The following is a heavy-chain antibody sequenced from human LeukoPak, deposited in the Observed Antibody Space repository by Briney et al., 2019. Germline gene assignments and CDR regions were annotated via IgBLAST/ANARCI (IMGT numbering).Heavy chain of an antibody. CDR3: ARGPSRMVYAKTKNWFDP. CDR1: GGSFSGYY. D-gene: IGHD2-8*01. V-gene: IGHV4-34*01. Sequence: PSETLSLTCAVYGGSFSGYYLSWIRQPPGKGLEWIGEINHSGSTNYNPSLKSRVTISVDTSKNQFSLKLSSVTAADTAVYYCARGPSRMVYAKTKNWFDPWGQGTLVTVSS. CDR2: INHSGST. J-gene: IGHJ5*02.